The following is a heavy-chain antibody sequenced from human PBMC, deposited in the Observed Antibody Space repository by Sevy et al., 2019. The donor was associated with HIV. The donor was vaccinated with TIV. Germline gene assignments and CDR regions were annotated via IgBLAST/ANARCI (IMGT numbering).Heavy chain of an antibody. D-gene: IGHD3-3*01. V-gene: IGHV3-49*04. CDR2: IKSKAQGGTI. Sequence: GGSLRLSCTTSGFTFGDYAMNWVRQAPGKGLEWVAFIKSKAQGGTIDHAASVKGRFTISRDDSKSIAYLEMNNLKIEDSAVYYCTQWSGGQSIFDYWGQGTLVTVSS. CDR3: TQWSGGQSIFDY. CDR1: GFTFGDYA. J-gene: IGHJ4*02.